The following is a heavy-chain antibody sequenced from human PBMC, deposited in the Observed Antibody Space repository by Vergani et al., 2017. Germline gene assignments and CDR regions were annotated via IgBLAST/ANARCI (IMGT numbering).Heavy chain of an antibody. J-gene: IGHJ6*02. Sequence: QVQLVQSGAEVKKPGASVKVSCKASGYTFTSYGISWVRQAPGQGLEWMGWISAYNGNTNYAKKLQGRVTMTTDTSTRTAYMELRSLRSDDTAVYYCARRYCSSTSCYEKDGMDVWGQGTTVTVSS. CDR1: GYTFTSYG. CDR3: ARRYCSSTSCYEKDGMDV. V-gene: IGHV1-18*01. D-gene: IGHD2-2*01. CDR2: ISAYNGNT.